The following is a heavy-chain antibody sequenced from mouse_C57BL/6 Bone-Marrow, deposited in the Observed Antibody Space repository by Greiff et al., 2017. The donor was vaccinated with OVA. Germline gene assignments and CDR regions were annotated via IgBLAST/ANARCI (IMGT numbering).Heavy chain of an antibody. CDR1: GYTFTDYY. CDR2: IGPGSGST. Sequence: QVQLQQSGAELVKPGASVKISCKASGYTFTDYYINWVKQRPGQGLEWIGKIGPGSGSTYYNEKFKGKATLTADKSSSTAYMQLSSLTSEDSAVYFCARDAYYSNYVGVYFDYWGQGTTLTVSS. D-gene: IGHD2-5*01. CDR3: ARDAYYSNYVGVYFDY. J-gene: IGHJ2*01. V-gene: IGHV1-77*01.